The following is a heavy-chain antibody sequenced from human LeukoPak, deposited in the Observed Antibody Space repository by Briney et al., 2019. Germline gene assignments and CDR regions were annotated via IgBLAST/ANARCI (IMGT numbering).Heavy chain of an antibody. Sequence: GGSLRLSCAASGFTFNSYWMSWVRQAPGKGLEWVANIKQDGSEKYYVDSVKGRFTISRDNAKNSLYLQMNSLRAEDTAVYYCAREFYGDYVRYYFDYWGQGTLVTVSS. CDR2: IKQDGSEK. CDR3: AREFYGDYVRYYFDY. V-gene: IGHV3-7*01. CDR1: GFTFNSYW. D-gene: IGHD4-17*01. J-gene: IGHJ4*02.